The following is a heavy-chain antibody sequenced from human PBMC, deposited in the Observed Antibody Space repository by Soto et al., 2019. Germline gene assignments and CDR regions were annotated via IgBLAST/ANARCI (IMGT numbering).Heavy chain of an antibody. CDR2: INPNSGGT. J-gene: IGHJ4*02. CDR1: GYTFTGYY. V-gene: IGHV1-2*04. Sequence: QVQLVQSGAEVKKPGASVKVSCKASGYTFTGYYMHWVRQAPGQGRERMGWINPNSGGTNYAQKFQGWVTMTRDTSISTAYMELSRLRSDDTAVYYCARVLDCSGGSCPFDYWGQGTLVTVSS. CDR3: ARVLDCSGGSCPFDY. D-gene: IGHD2-15*01.